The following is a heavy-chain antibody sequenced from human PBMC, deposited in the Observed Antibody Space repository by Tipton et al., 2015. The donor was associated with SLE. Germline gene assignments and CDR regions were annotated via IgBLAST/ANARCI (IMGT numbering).Heavy chain of an antibody. J-gene: IGHJ4*02. CDR1: GFTFSDYY. D-gene: IGHD2-21*02. Sequence: GSLRLSCAASGFTFSDYYMSWIRQAPGKGLEWVSYISSSSSYTNYADSVKGRFTISRDNAKNSLYLQMNSLRAEDTAVYYCARYGVVTAIFDYWGQGTLVTVSS. V-gene: IGHV3-11*06. CDR2: ISSSSSYT. CDR3: ARYGVVTAIFDY.